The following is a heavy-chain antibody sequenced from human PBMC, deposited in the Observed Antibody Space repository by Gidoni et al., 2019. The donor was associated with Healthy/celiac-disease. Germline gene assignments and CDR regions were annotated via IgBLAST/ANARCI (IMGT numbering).Heavy chain of an antibody. CDR2: ISYDGSNK. CDR1: GFTFSSYG. J-gene: IGHJ6*02. CDR3: AKDPVGATSNYYYGMDV. Sequence: QVQLVESGGGVVQPGRSLSLCCAASGFTFSSYGMHWVRPAPGKGLEWVAVISYDGSNKYYADSVKGRFTISRDNSKNTLYLQMNSLRAEDTAVYYCAKDPVGATSNYYYGMDVWGQGTTVTVSS. V-gene: IGHV3-30*18. D-gene: IGHD1-26*01.